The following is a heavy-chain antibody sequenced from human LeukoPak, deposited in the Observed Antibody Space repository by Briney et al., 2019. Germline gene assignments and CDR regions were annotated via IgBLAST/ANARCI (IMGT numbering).Heavy chain of an antibody. D-gene: IGHD3-22*01. CDR1: AFTCSSFA. Sequence: AGSLCLACAASAFTCSSFAMGWDRPGPGKGLEWVSAISGSGGSTYYADYVKGRFTISRDKSKNTLYLQLNSLRAEDTAVYYCAKVGFSDSSGYSDYWGQGTLVTVSS. J-gene: IGHJ4*02. CDR2: ISGSGGST. CDR3: AKVGFSDSSGYSDY. V-gene: IGHV3-23*01.